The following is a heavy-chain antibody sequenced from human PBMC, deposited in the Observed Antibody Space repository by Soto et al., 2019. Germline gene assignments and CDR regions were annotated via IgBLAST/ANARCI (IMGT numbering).Heavy chain of an antibody. CDR2: IIPIFGTA. J-gene: IGHJ6*02. CDR1: GGTFSSYA. D-gene: IGHD3-16*01. V-gene: IGHV1-69*13. CDR3: ARGGEMATTPYYYYYGMDV. Sequence: SVKVSCKASGGTFSSYAISWVRQAPGQGLEWMGGIIPIFGTANYAQKFQGRVTITADESTSTAYMELSSLRSEDTAVYYCARGGEMATTPYYYYYGMDVWGQGTTVTVSS.